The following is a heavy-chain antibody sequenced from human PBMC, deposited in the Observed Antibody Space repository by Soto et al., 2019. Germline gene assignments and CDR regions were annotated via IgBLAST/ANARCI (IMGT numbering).Heavy chain of an antibody. D-gene: IGHD6-13*01. J-gene: IGHJ4*02. CDR1: GYTFTGYY. CDR3: ASLGSSSWYRYYFDY. V-gene: IGHV1-69*06. Sequence: SVKVSCKASGYTFTGYYMHWVRQAPGQGLEWMGGIIPIFGTANYAQKFQGRVTITADKSTSTAYMELSSLRSEDTAVYYCASLGSSSWYRYYFDYWGQGTLVTVSS. CDR2: IIPIFGTA.